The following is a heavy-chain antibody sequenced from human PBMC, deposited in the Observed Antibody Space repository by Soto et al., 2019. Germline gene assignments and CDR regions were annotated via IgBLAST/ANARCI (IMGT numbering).Heavy chain of an antibody. CDR2: INAGNCNT. Sequence: ASVKVSCKASGYTFTSYSMHWVRQAPGQRREWRGWINAGNCNTKYSQKFQGRVTITRDTSARTAYMELSSLSSEDTAVYYCARDSSGWYLGGPFYYYYGMDVWGQGTTVTVSS. V-gene: IGHV1-3*01. CDR1: GYTFTSYS. J-gene: IGHJ6*02. CDR3: ARDSSGWYLGGPFYYYYGMDV. D-gene: IGHD6-19*01.